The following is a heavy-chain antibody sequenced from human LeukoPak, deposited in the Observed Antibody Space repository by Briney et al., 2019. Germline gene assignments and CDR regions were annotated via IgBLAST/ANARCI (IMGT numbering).Heavy chain of an antibody. CDR1: GGSINSGTYY. CDR2: MYHDGRT. Sequence: SETLSPTCTVSGGSINSGTYYWGWIRQPPGKGLEWIASMYHDGRTSYNPSLESRVTISIDTSTNQFSLKLSSVTAADTAVYYCASDHKSITMRKGQYFNYWGQGVLVTVSS. V-gene: IGHV4-39*01. CDR3: ASDHKSITMRKGQYFNY. D-gene: IGHD1-14*01. J-gene: IGHJ4*02.